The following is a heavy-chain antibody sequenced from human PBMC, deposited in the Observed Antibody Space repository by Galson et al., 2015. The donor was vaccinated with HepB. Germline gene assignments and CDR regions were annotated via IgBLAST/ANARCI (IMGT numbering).Heavy chain of an antibody. Sequence: SLRLSCAASGFTFSSYAVHWVRQVPGKGLEWVAVISHDGRNKYYGDSVKGRFTISRDNSKNTLYLQMNSLRAEDTALYYCARDVYLGYEFWSGYPINLDSWGQGTLVTVSS. CDR3: ARDVYLGYEFWSGYPINLDS. D-gene: IGHD3-3*01. CDR2: ISHDGRNK. CDR1: GFTFSSYA. V-gene: IGHV3-30*04. J-gene: IGHJ4*02.